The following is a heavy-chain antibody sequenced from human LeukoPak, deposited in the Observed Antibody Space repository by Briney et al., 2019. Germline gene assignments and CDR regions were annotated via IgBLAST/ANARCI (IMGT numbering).Heavy chain of an antibody. V-gene: IGHV4-4*02. CDR1: GVSISSNLW. J-gene: IGHJ4*02. CDR3: ARGGDRSFDY. D-gene: IGHD3-10*01. Sequence: SEALSLTCAVSGVSISSNLWWTWVRQPPGKGLEWIAEIHHSGSINYNPSLKSRVTISVDKAKNQFSLNLNSVTAADTAVYYCARGGDRSFDYWGQGTLVTVSS. CDR2: IHHSGSI.